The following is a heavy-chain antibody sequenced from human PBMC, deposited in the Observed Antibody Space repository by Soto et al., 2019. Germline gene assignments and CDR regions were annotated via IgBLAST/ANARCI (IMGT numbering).Heavy chain of an antibody. J-gene: IGHJ6*02. V-gene: IGHV3-49*03. CDR1: GFTCGDHA. D-gene: IGHD3-3*01. CDR3: TSTIFGVVIPGGYYYGMDV. Sequence: GGLQRHPWTAAGFTCGDHAMSGFRQAAGKGLEWVGFIRSKVYGGTTEYAASVKGRFTISRNDSKSIAYLQMNSLKTEDTAVYYCTSTIFGVVIPGGYYYGMDVWGQGTTVTVS. CDR2: IRSKVYGGTT.